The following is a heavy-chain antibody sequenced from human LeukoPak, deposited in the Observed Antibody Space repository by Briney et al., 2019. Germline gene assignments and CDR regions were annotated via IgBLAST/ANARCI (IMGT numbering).Heavy chain of an antibody. J-gene: IGHJ4*02. CDR2: IYYSGST. CDR1: GGSISSYY. Sequence: SETLSLTCTVSGGSISSYYWSWIRQPPGKGLEWIGYIYYSGSTNYNPSLKSRVTISVDTSKNQFSLKLSSVTAADTAVYYCARESIAARQYYFGYWGQGTLVTVSS. D-gene: IGHD6-6*01. CDR3: ARESIAARQYYFGY. V-gene: IGHV4-59*08.